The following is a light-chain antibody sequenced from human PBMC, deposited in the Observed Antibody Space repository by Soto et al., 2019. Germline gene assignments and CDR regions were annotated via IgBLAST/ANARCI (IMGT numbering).Light chain of an antibody. J-gene: IGKJ1*01. Sequence: EIVMTQSPATLSVSPGERVTLSCRASQTISSNLAWYQQKPGQAPRLLIYATSTRATGIPARFSGSGSGTEFTLTISSLQSEDFAVYFCQQYKNWLWTFGQGTKVDIK. CDR3: QQYKNWLWT. CDR1: QTISSN. V-gene: IGKV3-15*01. CDR2: ATS.